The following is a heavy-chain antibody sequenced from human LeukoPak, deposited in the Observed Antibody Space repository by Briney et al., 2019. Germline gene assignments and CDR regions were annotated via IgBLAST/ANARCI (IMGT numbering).Heavy chain of an antibody. V-gene: IGHV3-53*01. CDR2: IYSGGYT. CDR3: ARGPDPSYVDV. J-gene: IGHJ6*03. Sequence: PGGSLRLSCAASGFTVSSGYMTWVRQAPGKGLEWVSVIYSGGYTSYADSVKGRFTISRDKSKNTLYLQMSSLRAEDTAVYYCARGPDPSYVDVWGKGTTVTVSS. CDR1: GFTVSSGY.